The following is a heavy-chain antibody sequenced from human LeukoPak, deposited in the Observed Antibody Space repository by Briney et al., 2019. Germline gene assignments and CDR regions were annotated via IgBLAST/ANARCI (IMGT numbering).Heavy chain of an antibody. Sequence: GGSLRLSCVASGFTFSSSAMSWVRQAPGKGPEWVSTITDNGGSTYLADSVKGRFTISRDNSKNTLYLQMNSLRAEDTAVYYCVRSRMYYFDYWGQGTLVTVSS. CDR3: VRSRMYYFDY. V-gene: IGHV3-23*01. J-gene: IGHJ4*02. D-gene: IGHD1-14*01. CDR2: ITDNGGST. CDR1: GFTFSSSA.